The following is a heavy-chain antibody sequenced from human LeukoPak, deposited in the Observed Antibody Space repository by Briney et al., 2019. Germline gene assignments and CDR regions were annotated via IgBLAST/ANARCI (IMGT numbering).Heavy chain of an antibody. CDR1: GYTFTGYY. CDR2: INPNSGGT. V-gene: IGHV1-2*02. D-gene: IGHD5-24*01. J-gene: IGHJ4*02. Sequence: ASVKVSCKASGYTFTGYYMHWVRQAPGQGLEWMGWINPNSGGTNYAQKFQGRVTMTRDTPISTAYMELSRLRSDDTAVYYCARAEMATIALDYWGQGTLVTVSS. CDR3: ARAEMATIALDY.